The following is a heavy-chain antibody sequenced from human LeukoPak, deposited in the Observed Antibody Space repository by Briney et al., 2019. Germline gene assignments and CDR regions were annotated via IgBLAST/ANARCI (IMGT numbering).Heavy chain of an antibody. CDR1: GFTFSSYW. D-gene: IGHD5-18*01. J-gene: IGHJ4*02. CDR2: IKGDERST. Sequence: PGGSLRLSCAVSGFTFSSYWLHWVRQAPGKGLVWVSRIKGDERSTNYADSVKGRFTISRDNAKNTVYLEMNSLRAEDTAVYYCVRGQLWSYYHDYWGQGTLVTVSS. CDR3: VRGQLWSYYHDY. V-gene: IGHV3-74*01.